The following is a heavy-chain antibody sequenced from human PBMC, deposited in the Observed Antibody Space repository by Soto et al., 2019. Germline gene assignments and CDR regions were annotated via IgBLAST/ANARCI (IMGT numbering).Heavy chain of an antibody. D-gene: IGHD3-22*01. V-gene: IGHV3-23*01. CDR1: GFTFSSYA. CDR3: AKRPRITMIVVVTTTDGY. J-gene: IGHJ4*02. CDR2: ISGSGGST. Sequence: GGSLRLSCAASGFTFSSYAMSWVRQAPGKGLEWVSAISGSGGSTYYADSVKGRFTISRDNSKNTLYLQMNSLRAEDTAVYYCAKRPRITMIVVVTTTDGYWGQGTLVTVSS.